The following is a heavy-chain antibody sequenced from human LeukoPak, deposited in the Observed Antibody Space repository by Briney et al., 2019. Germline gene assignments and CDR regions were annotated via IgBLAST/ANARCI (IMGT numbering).Heavy chain of an antibody. D-gene: IGHD3-22*01. CDR1: GYSISSGYY. Sequence: PSETLSLTSAVPGYSISSGYYWGWIRQPPGKGREWIGSIYHIGSTYYNPSLKSRVTISVDTSKNQFSLKLSSVTAADTAVYYCARGRDYYDSGDFDYWGQGTLVTVSS. CDR2: IYHIGST. CDR3: ARGRDYYDSGDFDY. V-gene: IGHV4-38-2*01. J-gene: IGHJ4*02.